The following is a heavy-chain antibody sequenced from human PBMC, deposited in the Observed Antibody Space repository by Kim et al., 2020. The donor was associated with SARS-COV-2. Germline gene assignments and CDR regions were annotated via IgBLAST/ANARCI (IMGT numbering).Heavy chain of an antibody. J-gene: IGHJ4*02. V-gene: IGHV3-23*01. D-gene: IGHD3-22*01. CDR3: AKDPLYDSNGYYPFYFDY. Sequence: KGRFTISRDKSKSTLYLKMNSLRAEDTAVYYCAKDPLYDSNGYYPFYFDYWGQGALVTVSS.